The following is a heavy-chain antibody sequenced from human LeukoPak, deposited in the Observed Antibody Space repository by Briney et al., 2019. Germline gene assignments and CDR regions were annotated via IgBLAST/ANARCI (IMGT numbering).Heavy chain of an antibody. CDR1: GYTLTELS. J-gene: IGHJ3*01. CDR3: ATALRLEALDL. CDR2: FDPEDGER. Sequence: ASVKVSCKVSGYTLTELSTHWVRQATGKGLEWMGGFDPEDGERIYAQKFQDRVTMTEDTSTDTAYMELRSLRSEDTAMFYCATALRLEALDLWGHGTMVTVSS. D-gene: IGHD3-16*01. V-gene: IGHV1-24*01.